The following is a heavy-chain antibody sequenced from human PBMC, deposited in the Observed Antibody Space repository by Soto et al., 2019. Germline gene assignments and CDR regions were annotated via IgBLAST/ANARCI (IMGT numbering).Heavy chain of an antibody. V-gene: IGHV1-69*06. CDR3: AREGLTTLTTGDYYYGMDV. D-gene: IGHD4-4*01. J-gene: IGHJ6*02. Sequence: QVQLVQSGADVKKPGSSVKVSCKASGGTFSSYAISWVRQAPGQGLEWMGGIIPICGTTNYAQKFQGRVSITADKSTSTAYMELSSLRSEDTAVYYCAREGLTTLTTGDYYYGMDVWGQGTTVTVSS. CDR1: GGTFSSYA. CDR2: IIPICGTT.